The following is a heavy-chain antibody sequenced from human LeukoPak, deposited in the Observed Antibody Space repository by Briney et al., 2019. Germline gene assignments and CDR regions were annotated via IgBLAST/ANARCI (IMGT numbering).Heavy chain of an antibody. CDR1: GFTFDDYA. D-gene: IGHD5-18*01. J-gene: IGHJ4*02. V-gene: IGHV3-9*01. CDR3: AKDNSAMGTGGYFDY. CDR2: ISWNSAGI. Sequence: GRSLRLSCAASGFTFDDYAMHWVRQAPGKGLEWVSGISWNSAGIGYADSVKGRFTISRDNAKNSLYLQMNSLRAEDTALYYCAKDNSAMGTGGYFDYWGQGTLVTVSS.